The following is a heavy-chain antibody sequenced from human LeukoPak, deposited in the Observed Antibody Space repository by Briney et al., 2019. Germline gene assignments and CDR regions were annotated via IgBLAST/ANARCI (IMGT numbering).Heavy chain of an antibody. CDR3: ARDERALRRDSSGYYSRFFDY. J-gene: IGHJ4*02. V-gene: IGHV3-7*01. D-gene: IGHD3-22*01. CDR1: GFTFSSYW. CDR2: INQDGSEK. Sequence: PGGSLRLSCAASGFTFSSYWMSWVRQAPGKGLEWVANINQDGSEKYYVDSVKGRFTISRDNAKNSLYLQMNSLRAEDTAVYYCARDERALRRDSSGYYSRFFDYWGQGTLVTVSS.